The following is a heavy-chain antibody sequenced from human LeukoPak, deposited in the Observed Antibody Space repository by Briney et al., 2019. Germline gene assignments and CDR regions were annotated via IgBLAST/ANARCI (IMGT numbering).Heavy chain of an antibody. CDR3: AREPHYGWSSTSGGYYYMDA. CDR1: GYTFTSYY. J-gene: IGHJ6*03. D-gene: IGHD2-2*01. CDR2: INSSGGST. V-gene: IGHV1-46*01. Sequence: ASVKVSCKASGYTFTSYYMHWVRQAPGQGLEWMGIINSSGGSTSYAQKFQGRVTITRDTSISTVYMELSSLRSEDTAVYYCAREPHYGWSSTSGGYYYMDAWGKGTTVTVSS.